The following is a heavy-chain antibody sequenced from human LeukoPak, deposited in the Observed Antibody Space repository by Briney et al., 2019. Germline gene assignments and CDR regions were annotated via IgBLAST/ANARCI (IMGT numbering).Heavy chain of an antibody. V-gene: IGHV4-39*01. CDR1: GGFISSGSYY. CDR3: ARLVSRYCSGGSCLETYYFDY. Sequence: SETLSLTCTVSGGFISSGSYYWGWIRQPPGKGLEWIGSIYYSGSTYYNPSLKSRVTISVDTSKNQFSLKLSSVTAADTAVYYCARLVSRYCSGGSCLETYYFDYWGQGTLGTVSS. CDR2: IYYSGST. J-gene: IGHJ4*02. D-gene: IGHD2-15*01.